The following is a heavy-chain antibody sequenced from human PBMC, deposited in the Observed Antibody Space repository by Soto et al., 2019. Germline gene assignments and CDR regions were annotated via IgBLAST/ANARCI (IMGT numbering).Heavy chain of an antibody. CDR3: ANPIPKTGTTFGF. J-gene: IGHJ4*02. CDR2: ISGSGDDT. D-gene: IGHD1-1*01. V-gene: IGHV3-23*01. CDR1: GFTFSNFA. Sequence: QLLESGGGFVQPGGSLRLSCVASGFTFSNFAMAWVRQAPGEGLEWVSAISGSGDDTFYADSMKGRFTISRDNSKDTLYLQINSRRAEDTAVYYCANPIPKTGTTFGFWGQVTLVTVSS.